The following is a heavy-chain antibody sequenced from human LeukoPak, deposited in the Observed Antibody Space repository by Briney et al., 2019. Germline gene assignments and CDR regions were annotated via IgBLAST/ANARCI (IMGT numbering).Heavy chain of an antibody. CDR3: ARSVGKLNYFDY. D-gene: IGHD1-1*01. CDR2: IGTAGDT. CDR1: GFTFSSYD. J-gene: IGHJ4*02. Sequence: GGSLRLSCAASGFTFSSYDMHWVRQATGKGLEWVSAIGTAGDTYYPGSVKGRFTISRENAKNSLYLQMNSLRAGDTAVYYCARSVGKLNYFDYWGQGTLVTVSS. V-gene: IGHV3-13*01.